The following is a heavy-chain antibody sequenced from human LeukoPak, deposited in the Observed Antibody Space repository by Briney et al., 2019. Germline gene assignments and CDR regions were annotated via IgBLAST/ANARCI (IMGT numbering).Heavy chain of an antibody. CDR3: AKDPFTQLKVTTGA. CDR2: ISGSGGST. D-gene: IGHD4-17*01. J-gene: IGHJ5*02. Sequence: GGSLRLSCAASGFTFSSYAMSWVRQAPGKGLEWVSAISGSGGSTYYTDSVKGRFTISRDNSKNTLYLQMNSLRAEDTAVYYCAKDPFTQLKVTTGAWGQGTLVTVSS. V-gene: IGHV3-23*01. CDR1: GFTFSSYA.